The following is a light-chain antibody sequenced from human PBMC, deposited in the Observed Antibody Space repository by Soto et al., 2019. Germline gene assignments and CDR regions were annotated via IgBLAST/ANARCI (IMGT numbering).Light chain of an antibody. CDR3: QSYDSSLSAVV. J-gene: IGLJ2*01. CDR1: SSNIGAGYD. Sequence: QSVLTQPPSVSGAPGQRVTISCTGSSSNIGAGYDVHWYQQLPGTAPKLLIYGNSNRPSGVPDRFPGSKSGTSASLAITGRQAEDEADYDCQSYDSSLSAVVFGGGTKLTVL. CDR2: GNS. V-gene: IGLV1-40*01.